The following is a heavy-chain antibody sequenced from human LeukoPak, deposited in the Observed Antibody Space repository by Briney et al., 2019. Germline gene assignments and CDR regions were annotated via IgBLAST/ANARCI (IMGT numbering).Heavy chain of an antibody. CDR3: ARGSRYDFWSGYYTGGWVDY. D-gene: IGHD3-3*01. CDR1: GFTFSSYA. Sequence: PGGSLRLSCAASGFTFSSYAMHWVRQAPGKGLEWVAVISYDGSNKYYADSVKGRFTISRDNSKNTLYLQMNSLRAEDTAVYYCARGSRYDFWSGYYTGGWVDYWGQGTLVTVSS. V-gene: IGHV3-30-3*01. CDR2: ISYDGSNK. J-gene: IGHJ4*02.